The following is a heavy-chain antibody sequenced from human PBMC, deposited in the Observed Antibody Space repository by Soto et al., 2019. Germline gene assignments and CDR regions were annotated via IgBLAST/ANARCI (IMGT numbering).Heavy chain of an antibody. D-gene: IGHD1-7*01. Sequence: QVQLQESGPGLVKPSETLSLTCTVSGGSISSYYWSWIRQTPGKGLEWIGYIHYTGTTTYNPSLRSRVTMSVDTSNNQVSLKLRSVTAADTAVYYCARGEINYVWYFDLWGRGSLVTVSS. CDR3: ARGEINYVWYFDL. CDR1: GGSISSYY. CDR2: IHYTGTT. J-gene: IGHJ2*01. V-gene: IGHV4-59*01.